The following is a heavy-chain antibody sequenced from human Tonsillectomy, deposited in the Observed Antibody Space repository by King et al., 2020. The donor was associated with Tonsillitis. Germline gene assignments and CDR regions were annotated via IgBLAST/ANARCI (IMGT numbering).Heavy chain of an antibody. CDR2: VKSRLDGGTI. CDR1: GFTFSDAW. V-gene: IGHV3-15*07. CDR3: WGSGSYHNDAFDV. Sequence: VQLAESGGGLVKPGGSLRLSCAASGFTFSDAWLNWVRQAPGKGLEWVGRVKSRLDGGTIDYAAPVKGRFTISRDDSKNTLYLQMNSLKIEDTGVYYCWGSGSYHNDAFDVWGQGTTVTVSS. J-gene: IGHJ3*01. D-gene: IGHD3-10*01.